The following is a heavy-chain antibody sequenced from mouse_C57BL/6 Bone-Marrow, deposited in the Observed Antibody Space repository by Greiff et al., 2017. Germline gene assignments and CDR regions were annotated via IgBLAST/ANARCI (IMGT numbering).Heavy chain of an antibody. CDR3: ARWGLRYWFAY. Sequence: QVQLQQPGAELVKPGASVKLSCKASGYTFTSSWMHWVKQRPGRGLEWIGRIDPTSGGTKYNEKFKSKATLTVDKPSSTAYMQLSSLTSEDSAVYYCARWGLRYWFAYWGQGTLVTVSA. V-gene: IGHV1-72*01. D-gene: IGHD1-1*01. CDR1: GYTFTSSW. J-gene: IGHJ3*01. CDR2: IDPTSGGT.